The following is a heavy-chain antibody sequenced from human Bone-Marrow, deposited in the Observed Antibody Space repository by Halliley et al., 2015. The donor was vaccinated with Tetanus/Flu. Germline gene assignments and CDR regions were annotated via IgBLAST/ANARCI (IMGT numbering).Heavy chain of an antibody. CDR1: GGSIRSTSSY. CDR3: AGQRMGATRYYFHGMDV. CDR2: ISYNGNT. V-gene: IGHV4-39*01. Sequence: TLSLTCTVSGGSIRSTSSYWGWVRQPPGKGLEWIGTISYNGNTYYSPSLESRVTLSVDTSKNQFTLRLTSVTAADTAVYYCAGQRMGATRYYFHGMDVWGHGTTVAVSS. D-gene: IGHD3-16*01. J-gene: IGHJ6*02.